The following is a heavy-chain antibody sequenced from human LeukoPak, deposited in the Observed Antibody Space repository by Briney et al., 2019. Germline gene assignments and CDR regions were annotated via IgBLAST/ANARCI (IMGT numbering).Heavy chain of an antibody. V-gene: IGHV4-59*01. Sequence: SSETLSLTCTVSGGSISSYYWSWIRQPPGKGLEWIGYIYYSGSTNYNPSLKSRVTISVDTSKNQFSLKLSSVTAADTAVYYCARGRNWNYEYYFDYWGQGTLVTVSS. CDR2: IYYSGST. D-gene: IGHD1-7*01. CDR1: GGSISSYY. J-gene: IGHJ4*02. CDR3: ARGRNWNYEYYFDY.